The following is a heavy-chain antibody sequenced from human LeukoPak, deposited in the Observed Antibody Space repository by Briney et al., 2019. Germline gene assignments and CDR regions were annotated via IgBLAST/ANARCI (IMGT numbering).Heavy chain of an antibody. CDR2: ISWNSGII. Sequence: GGSLRLPCAASGFIFDNYAMHWVRQVPGKGLEWVSGISWNSGIIGYGDSVKGRFTISRDNARNSLYLQMNSLRAEDTALYYCAKGRRTTVTTDCFDPWGQGTLVTVSS. D-gene: IGHD4-11*01. V-gene: IGHV3-9*01. CDR3: AKGRRTTVTTDCFDP. CDR1: GFIFDNYA. J-gene: IGHJ5*02.